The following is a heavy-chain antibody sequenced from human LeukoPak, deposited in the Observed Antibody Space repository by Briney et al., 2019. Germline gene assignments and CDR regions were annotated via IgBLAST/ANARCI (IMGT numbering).Heavy chain of an antibody. CDR2: ISSSGSTI. D-gene: IGHD6-13*01. CDR3: ARAEQLVPKNYYYYYGMDV. CDR1: GFTFSDYY. J-gene: IGHJ6*02. V-gene: IGHV3-11*04. Sequence: NPGGSLRLSCAASGFTFSDYYMSWIRQAPGKGLEWVSYISSSGSTIYYADSVKGRFTISRDNAKNSLYLRMNSLRAEDTAVYYCARAEQLVPKNYYYYYGMDVWGQGTTVTVSS.